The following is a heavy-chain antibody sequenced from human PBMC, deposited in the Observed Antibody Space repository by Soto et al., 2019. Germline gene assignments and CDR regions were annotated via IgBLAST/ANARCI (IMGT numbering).Heavy chain of an antibody. D-gene: IGHD3-16*01. J-gene: IGHJ3*02. Sequence: QVQLVESGGGVVQPGRSLRLSCAASGFTFSSYAMHWVRQAPGKGLEWVAVISYDGSNKYYADSVKGRFTISRDNSKNTLYLQMNSLRAEDTAVYYCARDRGGEDAFDIWGQGTMVTVSS. V-gene: IGHV3-30-3*01. CDR3: ARDRGGEDAFDI. CDR2: ISYDGSNK. CDR1: GFTFSSYA.